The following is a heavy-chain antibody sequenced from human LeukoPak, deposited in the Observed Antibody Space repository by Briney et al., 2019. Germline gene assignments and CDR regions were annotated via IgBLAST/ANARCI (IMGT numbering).Heavy chain of an antibody. D-gene: IGHD2-15*01. V-gene: IGHV3-48*03. CDR2: ISSGGGTI. Sequence: GGSLRLSCAASGFTFSNYEMNWVRQAPGKGLEWVSYISSGGGTIYYADSVKGRFTISRDNAKNSLYLQMNSLRAEDTAVYYCARDKGVVVVVAGDSYYGMDVWGQGTTVTVSS. CDR1: GFTFSNYE. CDR3: ARDKGVVVVVAGDSYYGMDV. J-gene: IGHJ6*02.